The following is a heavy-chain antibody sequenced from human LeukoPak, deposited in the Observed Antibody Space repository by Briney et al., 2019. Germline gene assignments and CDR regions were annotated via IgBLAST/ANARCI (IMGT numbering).Heavy chain of an antibody. CDR1: GYTFTSYA. D-gene: IGHD6-19*01. CDR3: VRSIAYSSVSNGGYYFDY. J-gene: IGHJ4*02. CDR2: IDAGNGNT. Sequence: ASVKVFCKASGYTFTSYAIHWVRQAPGQRLEWMGWIDAGNGNTKYSQKFQDRVTITRDTSASTAYMELSSLRSGDPAVYYCVRSIAYSSVSNGGYYFDYWGQGTLVTVSS. V-gene: IGHV1-3*01.